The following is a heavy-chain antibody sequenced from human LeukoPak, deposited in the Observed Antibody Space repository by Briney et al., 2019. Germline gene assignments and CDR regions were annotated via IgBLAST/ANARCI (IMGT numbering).Heavy chain of an antibody. CDR2: SRNKANSYTT. CDR1: GFTFSDHY. CDR3: ARIYGSGSYYNGDY. Sequence: GGSLRLSCAASGFTFSDHYMDWVRQAPGKGLEWVGRSRNKANSYTTDYAASVKGRFTISRDDSKNSPYLQMNSLKTEDTAVYYCARIYGSGSYYNGDYWGQGTLVTVSS. V-gene: IGHV3-72*01. D-gene: IGHD3-10*01. J-gene: IGHJ4*02.